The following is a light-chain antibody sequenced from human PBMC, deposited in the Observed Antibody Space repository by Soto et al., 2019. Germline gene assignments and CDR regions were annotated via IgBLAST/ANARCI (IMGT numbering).Light chain of an antibody. CDR3: QQRNVWPPIT. J-gene: IGKJ5*01. CDR2: DST. CDR1: QSIHTT. Sequence: VLTQSPATLSLPPGERATLSCRASQSIHTTLAWYQQKPGQPPRLVAYDSTLRANGVPDRFGGSRSGTEFTLTLNNLELEDFAVYYCQQRNVWPPITFGQGTRLET. V-gene: IGKV3-11*01.